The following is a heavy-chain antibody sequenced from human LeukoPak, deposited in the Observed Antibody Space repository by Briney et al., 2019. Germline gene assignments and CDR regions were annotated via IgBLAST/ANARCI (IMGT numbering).Heavy chain of an antibody. CDR1: GYTCTRHG. J-gene: IGHJ5*02. V-gene: IGHV1-18*01. CDR2: ISAYNGNT. CDR3: ARDRTRDQLLRSVDWFDP. D-gene: IGHD2-2*01. Sequence: ASAKVSWKAPGYTCTRHGIGWARLKSAPRLLVIRLISAYNGNTNYAQKLQGRVTMTTDTSTSTAYMELRSLRSDDTAVYYCARDRTRDQLLRSVDWFDPWGQGTLVTVSS.